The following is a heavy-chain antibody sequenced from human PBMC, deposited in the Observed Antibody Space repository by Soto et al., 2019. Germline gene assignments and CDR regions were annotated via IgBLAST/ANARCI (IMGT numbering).Heavy chain of an antibody. CDR2: IYYSGST. CDR3: AKSSTSANYFDY. D-gene: IGHD2-2*01. J-gene: IGHJ4*02. CDR1: GGSISSGVYY. V-gene: IGHV4-31*03. Sequence: QVQLQESGPGLVKPSQTLSLTCTVSGGSISSGVYYWSWIRQHPGKGLEWIGYIYYSGSTYYNPSLRSRVTISVDTSKNQFSLNLSSVTAADTAVYYCAKSSTSANYFDYWGQGTLVTVSS.